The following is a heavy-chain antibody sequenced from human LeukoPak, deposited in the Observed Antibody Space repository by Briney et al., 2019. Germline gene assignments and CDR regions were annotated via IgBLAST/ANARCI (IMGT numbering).Heavy chain of an antibody. Sequence: PGGSLRLSCEASGFAVSAAYMSWVRQAPGKGLEWVSLINSAGSAYYADSVKGRFTISIDMSKNTLYLQMNSLRAEDTAVYYCATQYSSSWYAYYYYMDVWGKGTTVTVSS. CDR2: INSAGSA. CDR1: GFAVSAAY. D-gene: IGHD6-13*01. V-gene: IGHV3-66*01. J-gene: IGHJ6*03. CDR3: ATQYSSSWYAYYYYMDV.